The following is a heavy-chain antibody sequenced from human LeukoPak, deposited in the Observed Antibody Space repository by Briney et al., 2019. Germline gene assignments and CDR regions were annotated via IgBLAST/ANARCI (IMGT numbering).Heavy chain of an antibody. CDR3: AKDIVPRGYYDSSEPAV. D-gene: IGHD3-22*01. Sequence: PGRSLRLSCAASGFTFDDYAMHWVRHAPGKGLEWVSGISWNSGSIGYADSVKGRFTISRDNAKNSLYLQMNSLRAEDTALYYCAKDIVPRGYYDSSEPAVWGQGTLVTVSS. CDR1: GFTFDDYA. J-gene: IGHJ4*02. CDR2: ISWNSGSI. V-gene: IGHV3-9*01.